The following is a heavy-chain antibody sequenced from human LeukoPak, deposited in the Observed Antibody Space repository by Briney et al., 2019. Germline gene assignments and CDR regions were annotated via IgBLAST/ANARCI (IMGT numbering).Heavy chain of an antibody. CDR2: ITWDGGNT. Sequence: GGSLRLFCAASGFPFDDYAMQCVRHGPGKGLECVSLITWDGGNTHYADSVKGRFTISRDNSKNSLYLQMNSLRPEDTALYYCAKDSTLWDSSGYHYLSAWGGIDYWGQGTLVTVSS. CDR3: AKDSTLWDSSGYHYLSAWGGIDY. CDR1: GFPFDDYA. D-gene: IGHD3-22*01. V-gene: IGHV3-43D*04. J-gene: IGHJ4*02.